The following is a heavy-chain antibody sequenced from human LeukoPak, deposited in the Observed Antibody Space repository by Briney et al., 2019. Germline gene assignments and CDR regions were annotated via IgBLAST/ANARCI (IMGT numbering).Heavy chain of an antibody. J-gene: IGHJ5*02. CDR1: GFTFSSYA. CDR2: ISGGGATT. CDR3: VKTGDASTWYPRDWFDP. D-gene: IGHD6-13*01. V-gene: IGHV3-23*01. Sequence: PGGSLRLSCAASGFTFSSYAMSWVRQSPGKGLQWVPAISGGGATTYYSDFADSVKGRFTISRDNSKNTLSLQMNSLRVEDAAIYYCVKTGDASTWYPRDWFDPWGQGTLVTVSS.